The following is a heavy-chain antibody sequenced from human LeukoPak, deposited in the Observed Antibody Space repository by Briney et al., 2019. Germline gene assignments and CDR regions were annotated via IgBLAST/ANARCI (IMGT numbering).Heavy chain of an antibody. J-gene: IGHJ6*03. V-gene: IGHV3-21*04. CDR1: GFTFSSYS. CDR3: ARSLGYYYMDV. Sequence: GGSLRLSCAASGFTFSSYSMNWVRQAPGKGLEWVSSISSSSSYIYYADSVKGRFTISRDNAKNSLYLQMNSLRAEDTALYHCARSLGYYYMDVWGKGTTVTISS. CDR2: ISSSSSYI.